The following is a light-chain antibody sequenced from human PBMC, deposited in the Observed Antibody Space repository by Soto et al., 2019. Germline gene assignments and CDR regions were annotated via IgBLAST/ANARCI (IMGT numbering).Light chain of an antibody. CDR1: SSDVGDYEH. CDR3: SSYAGSNTDYV. CDR2: EVS. Sequence: QSALTQPPSVSGSPGQSVTISCTITSSDVGDYEHVSWYQLAPGTTPKLLIYEVSKRPSGVPDRFSGSKSGNTASLTVSGLQAEDEADYYCSSYAGSNTDYVFGTGTKVTVL. V-gene: IGLV2-8*01. J-gene: IGLJ1*01.